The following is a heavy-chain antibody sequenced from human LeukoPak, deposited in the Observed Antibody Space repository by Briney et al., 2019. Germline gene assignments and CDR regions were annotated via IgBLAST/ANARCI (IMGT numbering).Heavy chain of an antibody. CDR3: AKDITKQLGFENWFDP. CDR2: ISWNSGSI. CDR1: GFTFDDYA. D-gene: IGHD6-13*01. Sequence: GRSLRLSCAASGFTFDDYAMHWVRQAPGKGLEWVSGISWNSGSIGYADSVKGRFTISRDNAENSLYLQMNSLRAEDTALYYCAKDITKQLGFENWFDPWGQGTLVTVSS. J-gene: IGHJ5*02. V-gene: IGHV3-9*01.